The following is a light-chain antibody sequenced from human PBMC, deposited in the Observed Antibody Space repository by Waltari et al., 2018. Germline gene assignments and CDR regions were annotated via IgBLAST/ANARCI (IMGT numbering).Light chain of an antibody. J-gene: IGKJ3*01. CDR2: MAS. CDR3: QHNHTDSPFA. V-gene: IGKV1-5*03. Sequence: DIQMTQSPPTLSSSVGDRVTITCRASQDINNFISWYQQKPGSGPRPLIFMASTLVIGVPTRFSDGRSGTEFTLTISSLQPDDFATYFCQHNHTDSPFACGPGTKVDIK. CDR1: QDINNF.